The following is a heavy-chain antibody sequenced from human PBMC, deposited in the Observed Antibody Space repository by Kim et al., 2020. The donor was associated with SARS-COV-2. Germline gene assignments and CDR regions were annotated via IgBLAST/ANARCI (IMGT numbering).Heavy chain of an antibody. CDR2: IYHSGST. J-gene: IGHJ6*02. Sequence: SETLSLTCAVSGGSISSSNWWSWVRQPPGKGLEWIGEIYHSGSTNYNPSLKSRVTISVDKSKNQFSLKLSSVTAADTAVYYCARAHWGYERTYYYYGMDVWGQGTTVTVSS. D-gene: IGHD5-12*01. CDR1: GGSISSSNW. CDR3: ARAHWGYERTYYYYGMDV. V-gene: IGHV4-4*02.